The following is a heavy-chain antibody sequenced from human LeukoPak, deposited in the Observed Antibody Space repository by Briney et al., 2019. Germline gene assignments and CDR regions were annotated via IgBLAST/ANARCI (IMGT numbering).Heavy chain of an antibody. D-gene: IGHD4-17*01. J-gene: IGHJ4*02. Sequence: GSLRLSCAASGFTFSSYAMSWVRQAPGKGLEWVSAISGSGGSTYYADSVKGRFTISRDNSKNTLYLQMNSLRAEDTAVYYCAKSPAFTSSGDYDYWGQGTLVTVSS. CDR3: AKSPAFTSSGDYDY. CDR2: ISGSGGST. V-gene: IGHV3-23*01. CDR1: GFTFSSYA.